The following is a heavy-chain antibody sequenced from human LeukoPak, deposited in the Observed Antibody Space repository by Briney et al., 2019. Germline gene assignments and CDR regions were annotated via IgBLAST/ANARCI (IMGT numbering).Heavy chain of an antibody. CDR2: INQGGSEK. Sequence: GGSLRLSCAASGFTFSTYWMSWVRLAPGKGLEWVANINQGGSEKYYVDSVKGRFTISRDNAKNSLFLQLNSLRVEDTAVYYCARDDTRVASDWYFDLWGRGTLVTVSS. D-gene: IGHD4-23*01. J-gene: IGHJ2*01. CDR1: GFTFSTYW. CDR3: ARDDTRVASDWYFDL. V-gene: IGHV3-7*01.